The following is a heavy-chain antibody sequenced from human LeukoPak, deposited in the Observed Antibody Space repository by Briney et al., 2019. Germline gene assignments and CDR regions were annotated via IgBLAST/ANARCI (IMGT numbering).Heavy chain of an antibody. J-gene: IGHJ6*04. Sequence: PGGSLRLSCAASGFTASSNYMSWVRQAPGKGLEWVSVIYSGGSTYYADSAKGRFTISRDNSKNTLYLQMNSPRAEDTAVYYCAELGITMIGGVWGKGTTVTISS. D-gene: IGHD3-10*02. CDR2: IYSGGST. V-gene: IGHV3-53*01. CDR1: GFTASSNY. CDR3: AELGITMIGGV.